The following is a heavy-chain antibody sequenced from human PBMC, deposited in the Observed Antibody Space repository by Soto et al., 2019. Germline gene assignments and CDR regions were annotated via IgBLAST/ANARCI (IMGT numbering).Heavy chain of an antibody. CDR1: GFTFISCA. D-gene: IGHD2-15*01. V-gene: IGHV3-23*01. Sequence: GSRRLSCAASGFTFISCAMSWVRQATGKGLEWVSAISGSGGSTYYADSVKGRFTISRDNSKNTLYLQMNSLRAEDTAVYYCARDSGYCSGGSCPDMDVWGKGTTVTVSS. CDR2: ISGSGGST. J-gene: IGHJ6*03. CDR3: ARDSGYCSGGSCPDMDV.